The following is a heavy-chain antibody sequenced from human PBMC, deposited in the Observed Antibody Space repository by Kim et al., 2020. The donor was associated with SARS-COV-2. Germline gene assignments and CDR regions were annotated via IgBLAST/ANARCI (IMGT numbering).Heavy chain of an antibody. CDR1: GYTFTGYY. D-gene: IGHD2-2*01. CDR3: ARALSRSTVPAAMKASWYYYYGMDV. V-gene: IGHV1-2*02. Sequence: ASVKVSCKASGYTFTGYYMHWVRQAPGQGLEWMGWINPNSGGTNYAQKFQGRVTMTRDTSISTAYMELSRLRSDDTAVYYCARALSRSTVPAAMKASWYYYYGMDVWGQGTTVTVSS. CDR2: INPNSGGT. J-gene: IGHJ6*02.